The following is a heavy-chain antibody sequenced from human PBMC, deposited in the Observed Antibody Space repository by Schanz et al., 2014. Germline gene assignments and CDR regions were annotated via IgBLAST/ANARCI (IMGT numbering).Heavy chain of an antibody. V-gene: IGHV3-33*06. CDR3: AKDQGSYGSGSYSYFDY. CDR1: GFTFRSYG. Sequence: QVQLVESGGGVVQPGRSLRLSCAASGFTFRSYGMHWVRQAPGKGLEWVALISYDGTSKNHADSVQGRFTISRDNSKNTLYLHMNSLRAEDTAVYYCAKDQGSYGSGSYSYFDYWGQGTLATVSS. CDR2: ISYDGTSK. D-gene: IGHD3-10*01. J-gene: IGHJ4*02.